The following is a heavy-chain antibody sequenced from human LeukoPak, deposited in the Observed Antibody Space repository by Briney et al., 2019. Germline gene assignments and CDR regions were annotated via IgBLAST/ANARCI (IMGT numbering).Heavy chain of an antibody. CDR3: AREADLIAVAGPLGY. Sequence: LSLTCAVYGGSFSGYYWSWIRQAPGKGLEWVSYISSSGSTIYYADSVKGRFTISRDNAKNSLYLQMNSLRAEDTAVYYCAREADLIAVAGPLGYWGQGTLVTVSS. D-gene: IGHD6-19*01. CDR2: ISSSGSTI. CDR1: GGSFSGYY. J-gene: IGHJ4*02. V-gene: IGHV3-11*04.